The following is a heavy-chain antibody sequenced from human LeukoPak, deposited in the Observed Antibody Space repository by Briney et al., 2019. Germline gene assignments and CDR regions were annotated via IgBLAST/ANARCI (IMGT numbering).Heavy chain of an antibody. Sequence: GGSLRLSCAASGFTFSSYAMSWVRQAPGKALEWVSDISDSGGNTYYADSETGQLTISRDNSKNTLYLQIISLRAEDTAVYYFAKGANGWSIFDYWGQGTLVTVSS. CDR2: ISDSGGNT. CDR1: GFTFSSYA. V-gene: IGHV3-23*01. J-gene: IGHJ4*02. CDR3: AKGANGWSIFDY. D-gene: IGHD6-19*01.